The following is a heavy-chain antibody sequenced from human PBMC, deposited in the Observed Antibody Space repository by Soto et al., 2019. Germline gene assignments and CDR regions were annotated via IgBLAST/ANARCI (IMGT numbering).Heavy chain of an antibody. CDR3: ASSYYYDSSGFRIPFDY. CDR2: IYYSGST. CDR1: GGSISSSSYY. D-gene: IGHD3-22*01. V-gene: IGHV4-39*01. Sequence: SETLSLTCTVSGGSISSSSYYWGWIRQPPGKGLEWIGSIYYSGSTYYNPSLKSRVTISVDTSKNQFSLKLSSVTAADTAVYYCASSYYYDSSGFRIPFDYWGQGTLVTVSS. J-gene: IGHJ4*02.